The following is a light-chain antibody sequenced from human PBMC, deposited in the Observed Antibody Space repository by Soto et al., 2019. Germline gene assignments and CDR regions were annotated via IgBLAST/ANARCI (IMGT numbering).Light chain of an antibody. V-gene: IGLV2-14*03. CDR1: SSDVGGYNY. CDR2: DVS. CDR3: SSYTSSSLHV. Sequence: QRVLTQPASVSGSPGQSISISCTGTSSDVGGYNYVSWYQQHPGKAPKLMIYDVSNRPSGVSNRFSGSKSGNTASLTISGLQAEDEADYYCSSYTSSSLHVFGTGTKVTVL. J-gene: IGLJ1*01.